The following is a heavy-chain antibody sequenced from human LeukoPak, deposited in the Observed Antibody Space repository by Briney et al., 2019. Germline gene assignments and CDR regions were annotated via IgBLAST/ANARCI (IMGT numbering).Heavy chain of an antibody. J-gene: IGHJ6*03. D-gene: IGHD6-6*01. V-gene: IGHV3-48*04. CDR2: ISSSSSTI. CDR3: ARDRSIAARQVNMDV. Sequence: GGSLRLSCAASGFTFSSYSMNWIRQAPGKGLEWVSYISSSSSTIYYADSVKGRFTISRDNAKNSLYLQMNSLRAEDTAVYYCARDRSIAARQVNMDVWGKGTTVTVSS. CDR1: GFTFSSYS.